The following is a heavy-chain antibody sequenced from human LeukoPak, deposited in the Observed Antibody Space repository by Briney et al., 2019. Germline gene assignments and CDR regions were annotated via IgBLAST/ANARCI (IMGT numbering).Heavy chain of an antibody. CDR1: GFTLRSYV. CDR3: AKDRLLNCRGDCYIFDY. CDR2: ISGSGDST. J-gene: IGHJ4*02. V-gene: IGHV3-23*01. D-gene: IGHD2-21*02. Sequence: GGSLRLSCVDSGFTLRSYVMNWVRQTPGKGLEWVSSISGSGDSTFYADSVKGRFSISRDNSKNTLYLQVNGLRTEDTAVYYCAKDRLLNCRGDCYIFDYWGQGTVVTVSS.